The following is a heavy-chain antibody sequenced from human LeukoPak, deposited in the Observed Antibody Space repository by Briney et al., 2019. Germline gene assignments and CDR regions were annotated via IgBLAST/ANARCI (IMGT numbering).Heavy chain of an antibody. D-gene: IGHD6-19*01. J-gene: IGHJ4*02. Sequence: ASVKVSCTASGYTFTSYDINWVRQATGQGLEWMGWMNPNSGNTGYAQKFQGRVTMTRNTSISTAYMELSSLRSEDTAVYYCARGPLPGIIVVAGTSSYDFDYWGQGTLVTVSS. CDR2: MNPNSGNT. CDR1: GYTFTSYD. CDR3: ARGPLPGIIVVAGTSSYDFDY. V-gene: IGHV1-8*01.